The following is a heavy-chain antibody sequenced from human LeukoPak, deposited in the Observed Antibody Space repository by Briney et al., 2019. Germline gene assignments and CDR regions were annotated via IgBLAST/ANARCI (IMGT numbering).Heavy chain of an antibody. D-gene: IGHD6-13*01. Sequence: PSETLSLTCTVSGGSISSYYWSWIRQPPGKGLGWIGYIYYSGSTNYNPSLKSRVTISVDTSKNQFSLKLSSVTAADTAVYYCAREWGSRSYGVAFDIWGQGTMATASS. V-gene: IGHV4-59*01. J-gene: IGHJ3*02. CDR3: AREWGSRSYGVAFDI. CDR1: GGSISSYY. CDR2: IYYSGST.